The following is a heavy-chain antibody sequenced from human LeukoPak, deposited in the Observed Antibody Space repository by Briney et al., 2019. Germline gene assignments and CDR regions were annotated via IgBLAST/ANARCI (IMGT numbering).Heavy chain of an antibody. J-gene: IGHJ6*02. Sequence: SVKVSCKASGGTFSSYAISWVRQAPGQGHEWMGGMILIFGTANYAQNFQGRVTTTADESTSKAYMQLSSLRSEDTAVYYCARGYYYGSGSYSDYYGMDVWGQGTTVTVSS. CDR3: ARGYYYGSGSYSDYYGMDV. V-gene: IGHV1-69*13. CDR1: GGTFSSYA. D-gene: IGHD3-10*01. CDR2: MILIFGTA.